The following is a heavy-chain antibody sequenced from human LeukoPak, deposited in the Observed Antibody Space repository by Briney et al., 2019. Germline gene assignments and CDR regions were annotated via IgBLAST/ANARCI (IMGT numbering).Heavy chain of an antibody. Sequence: SETLSLTCTVSGGSISSYYWSWIRQPPGKGLEWIGYIYYSGSTNYNPSLKSRVTISVDTSKNQFSLKLSSVTAADTAVYYCARAPPGYYYDSSGYYPFDYWGQGTLVTVSS. D-gene: IGHD3-22*01. V-gene: IGHV4-59*01. CDR3: ARAPPGYYYDSSGYYPFDY. CDR2: IYYSGST. J-gene: IGHJ4*02. CDR1: GGSISSYY.